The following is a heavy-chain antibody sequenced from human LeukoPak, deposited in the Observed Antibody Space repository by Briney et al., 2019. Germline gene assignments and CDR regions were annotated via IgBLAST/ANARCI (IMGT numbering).Heavy chain of an antibody. D-gene: IGHD3-10*01. CDR3: ARGDAMNV. J-gene: IGHJ6*02. V-gene: IGHV3-23*01. Sequence: HPGGSLRLSCAASGFTFSNYAMSWVRQAPGKGLEWVSTISNSGDATYYADSVKGRFTISRDNSKNTLYLQMNSLRADDTAVYYCARGDAMNVWGQGTTVTVSS. CDR1: GFTFSNYA. CDR2: ISNSGDAT.